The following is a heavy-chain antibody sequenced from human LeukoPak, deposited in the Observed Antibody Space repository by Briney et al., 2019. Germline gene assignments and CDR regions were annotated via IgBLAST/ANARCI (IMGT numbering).Heavy chain of an antibody. CDR2: ISWNGGHI. V-gene: IGHV3-9*01. CDR3: ARGGSGLYWYFDL. D-gene: IGHD3/OR15-3a*01. Sequence: GRSLRLSCAASGFTFDDYGMHWVRQAPGKGLEWVSGISWNGGHIGYADSVKGRFTISRDNAKNSLSLQMSSLRAEDTALYYCARGGSGLYWYFDLWGRGTLVTDSS. CDR1: GFTFDDYG. J-gene: IGHJ2*01.